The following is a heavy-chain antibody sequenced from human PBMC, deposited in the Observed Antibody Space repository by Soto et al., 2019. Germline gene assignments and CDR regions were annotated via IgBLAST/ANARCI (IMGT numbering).Heavy chain of an antibody. Sequence: GSLRLSCAASGXTFSSYSMSWVRQAPGKGLELVSTIGGSGGSTYYADSVKCRFTISIDNSKKTLYLQMNILRAEDTDLYYFAKDASSGITCFDLWGRGTLGTVS. CDR2: IGGSGGST. D-gene: IGHD3-3*01. CDR1: GXTFSSYS. J-gene: IGHJ2*01. V-gene: IGHV3-23*01. CDR3: AKDASSGITCFDL.